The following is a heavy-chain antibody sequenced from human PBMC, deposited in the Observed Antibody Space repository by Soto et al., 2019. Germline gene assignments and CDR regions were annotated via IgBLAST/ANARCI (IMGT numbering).Heavy chain of an antibody. CDR3: ARDLSSIPAPPYYNYMDV. CDR1: GGTFSSYT. V-gene: IGHV1-69*08. D-gene: IGHD2-2*01. Sequence: QVQLVQSGAEVKKPGSSVKVSCKASGGTFSSYTISWVRQAPGQGLEWMGRIIPILGIANYAQKFQGRVTITADKSTSTAYMELSSLRSEDTAVYYCARDLSSIPAPPYYNYMDVWGKGTTVTVSS. CDR2: IIPILGIA. J-gene: IGHJ6*03.